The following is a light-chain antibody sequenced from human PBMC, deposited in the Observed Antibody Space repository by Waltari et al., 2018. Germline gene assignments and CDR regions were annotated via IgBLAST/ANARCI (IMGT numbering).Light chain of an antibody. V-gene: IGLV2-23*02. Sequence: QSALTQPASVSGSPGQSITISCTGTSSDFGSYTLFSWYQQHPGKAPKFMIYEVNKRPSGVSNRFSGSKSGNTASLTISGLQAEDEADYYCCSYAGSSAPLYVFGTGTKVTVL. CDR3: CSYAGSSAPLYV. J-gene: IGLJ1*01. CDR2: EVN. CDR1: SSDFGSYTL.